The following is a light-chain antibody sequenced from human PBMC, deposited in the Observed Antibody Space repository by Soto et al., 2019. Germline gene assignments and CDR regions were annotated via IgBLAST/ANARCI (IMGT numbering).Light chain of an antibody. J-gene: IGKJ1*01. CDR1: QSVGTNY. V-gene: IGKV3-20*01. Sequence: EIVLTQSPGTLSLSPGERATLSCRASQSVGTNYLAWFQQKPGQAPRPLIYATSTRATGIPDRFSGSGSGTDFTLTITRLEPEDFAVYYCQQYDSSPRTFGQGTKVDIK. CDR2: ATS. CDR3: QQYDSSPRT.